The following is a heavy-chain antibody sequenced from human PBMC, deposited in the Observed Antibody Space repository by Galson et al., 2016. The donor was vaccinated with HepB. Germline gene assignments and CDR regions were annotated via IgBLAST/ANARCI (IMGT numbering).Heavy chain of an antibody. CDR3: ARRGSKEKGYFDL. CDR2: TYYRSKWYN. V-gene: IGHV6-1*01. Sequence: CAISGDSVSSNSVTWTWLRQSPSRGLEWLGRTYYRSKWYNDYAVSVKSRMTINPDTSKNQFSLQLNSVTPEDTAVYYCARRGSKEKGYFDLWGRGTLVTVSS. CDR1: GDSVSSNSVT. J-gene: IGHJ2*01. D-gene: IGHD6-13*01.